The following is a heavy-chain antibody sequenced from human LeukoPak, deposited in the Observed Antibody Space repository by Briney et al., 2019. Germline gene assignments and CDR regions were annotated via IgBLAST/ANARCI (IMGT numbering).Heavy chain of an antibody. CDR1: GFTFSSYS. V-gene: IGHV3-21*01. Sequence: SGGSLRLSCAASGFTFSSYSMNWVRQAPGKGLEWVSSISSSSSYIYYADSVKGRFTISRDNAKNSLYLQMNSLRAEDTAVYYCAREGVTAIQHWGQGTLVTVSS. J-gene: IGHJ1*01. D-gene: IGHD2-21*02. CDR3: AREGVTAIQH. CDR2: ISSSSSYI.